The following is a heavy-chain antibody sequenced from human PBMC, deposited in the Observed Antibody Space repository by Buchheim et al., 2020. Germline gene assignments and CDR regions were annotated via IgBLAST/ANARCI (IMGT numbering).Heavy chain of an antibody. V-gene: IGHV3-21*01. CDR1: GFTFSSYS. CDR3: ASRYCSGGSCYDFFDY. J-gene: IGHJ4*02. Sequence: EVQLVESGGGLVKPGGSLRLSCAASGFTFSSYSMNWVRQAPGKGLEWISSISSSSSYIYYADSVKGRFTISRDNAKNSLYLQMNSLRAKDTAVYYCASRYCSGGSCYDFFDYWGQGTL. D-gene: IGHD2-15*01. CDR2: ISSSSSYI.